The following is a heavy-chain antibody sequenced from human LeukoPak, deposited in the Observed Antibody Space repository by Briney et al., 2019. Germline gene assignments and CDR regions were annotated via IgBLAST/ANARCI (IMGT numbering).Heavy chain of an antibody. D-gene: IGHD3/OR15-3a*01. CDR2: FDPEDGET. J-gene: IGHJ3*02. Sequence: ASVKVSFKFSGYTLTELSMHWVRQAPGKGLEWMGGFDPEDGETIYAQKFQGRVTMTEDTSTDTAYMELSSLRSEDTAVYYCATVFVGLLKADDAFDIWGQGTMVTVSS. CDR1: GYTLTELS. CDR3: ATVFVGLLKADDAFDI. V-gene: IGHV1-24*01.